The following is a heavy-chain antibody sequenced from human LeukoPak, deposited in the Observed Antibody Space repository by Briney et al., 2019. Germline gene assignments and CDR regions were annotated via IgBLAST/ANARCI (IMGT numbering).Heavy chain of an antibody. J-gene: IGHJ4*02. CDR1: GFTFTTYA. V-gene: IGHV3-23*01. D-gene: IGHD5-24*01. CDR2: GGSGGSK. Sequence: GGSLRLSCAASGFTFTTYAMGWVRQAPGKGLEWVSYGGSGGSKYYADSVKGRFSISRDNSKDTLSLQMNSLRAEDTAVYYCAKGGRDGYNSPLDYWGQGTLVTVSS. CDR3: AKGGRDGYNSPLDY.